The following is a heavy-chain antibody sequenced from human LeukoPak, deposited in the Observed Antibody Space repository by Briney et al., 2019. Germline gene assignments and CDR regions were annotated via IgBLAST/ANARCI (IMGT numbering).Heavy chain of an antibody. V-gene: IGHV3-7*01. CDR1: GFTFSTYW. D-gene: IGHD3-22*01. Sequence: PGGSLRLSCAASGFTFSTYWMSWVRQAPGKGLEWVANIKEDGSEKYYGDSVKGRFTISRDNAKSSLYLEMNSLRVEDTAVYYCARDSSGYQWGQGTLVTVSS. CDR3: ARDSSGYQ. J-gene: IGHJ4*02. CDR2: IKEDGSEK.